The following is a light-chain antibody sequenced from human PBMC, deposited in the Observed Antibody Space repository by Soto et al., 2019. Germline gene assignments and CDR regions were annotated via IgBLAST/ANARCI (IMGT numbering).Light chain of an antibody. J-gene: IGLJ2*01. CDR2: EVT. CDR1: NNDVGAYPY. CDR3: SSFATSGTTVI. Sequence: QSALTQPASVSGSPGQSITISCTGTNNDVGAYPYVSWYQQHPGTAPKLVTYEVTHRPSGISDRFSGSKSGNTASLTISGLPAEDESDYYCSSFATSGTTVIFGGGTKLTVL. V-gene: IGLV2-14*01.